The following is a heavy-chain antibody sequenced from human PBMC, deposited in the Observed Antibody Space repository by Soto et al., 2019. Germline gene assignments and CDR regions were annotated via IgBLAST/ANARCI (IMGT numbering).Heavy chain of an antibody. Sequence: AGGSLRLSCAASGFTFSSYAMSWVRQAPGKGLEWVSGISGSGDSTYYADSVKGRFTISRDNSKNTLYLQMNSLRAEDTAVYYYAKGVPGIAVAGTGYFQHWGQGTLVTVSS. D-gene: IGHD6-19*01. CDR2: ISGSGDST. CDR3: AKGVPGIAVAGTGYFQH. V-gene: IGHV3-23*01. J-gene: IGHJ1*01. CDR1: GFTFSSYA.